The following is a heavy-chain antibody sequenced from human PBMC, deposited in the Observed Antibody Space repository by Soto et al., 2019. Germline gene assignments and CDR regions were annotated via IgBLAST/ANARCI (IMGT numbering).Heavy chain of an antibody. J-gene: IGHJ6*02. CDR3: ARGGRIVDTGIGYYYYHAMDV. Sequence: ASVKVSCKASGYTFTSYYIHWVRQAPGQGLEWMGIFNPTGDTASYAQKLQGRVTMTRDTSTGTAYVELGSLRSEDTAVYYCARGGRIVDTGIGYYYYHAMDVWGQGTTATVSS. D-gene: IGHD5-18*01. V-gene: IGHV1-46*01. CDR2: FNPTGDTA. CDR1: GYTFTSYY.